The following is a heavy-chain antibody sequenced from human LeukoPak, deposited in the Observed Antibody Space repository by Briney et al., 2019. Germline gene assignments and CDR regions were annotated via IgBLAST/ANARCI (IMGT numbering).Heavy chain of an antibody. CDR1: GGSISSGSYY. J-gene: IGHJ4*02. CDR2: IYTSGST. CDR3: ARGEQYYYDSSGYYYIPPLNY. D-gene: IGHD3-22*01. V-gene: IGHV4-61*02. Sequence: PSETLSLTCTDSGGSISSGSYYWSWIRQPAGKGLEWIGRIYTSGSTNYNPSLNSRVTISVDTSKNQFSLKLSSVTAADTAVYYCARGEQYYYDSSGYYYIPPLNYWGQGTLVTVSS.